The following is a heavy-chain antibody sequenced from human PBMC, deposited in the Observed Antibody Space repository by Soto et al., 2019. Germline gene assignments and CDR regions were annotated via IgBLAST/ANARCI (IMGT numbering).Heavy chain of an antibody. V-gene: IGHV4-59*01. Sequence: PSETLSLTCTVSGGSISSYYWSWIRQPPGKGLEWIGYIYYSGSTNYNPSLKSRVTISVDTSKNQFSLKLSSVTAADTAVYYCARDVYGDYCFDYWGQGTLVTGSS. CDR1: GGSISSYY. J-gene: IGHJ4*02. CDR3: ARDVYGDYCFDY. D-gene: IGHD4-17*01. CDR2: IYYSGST.